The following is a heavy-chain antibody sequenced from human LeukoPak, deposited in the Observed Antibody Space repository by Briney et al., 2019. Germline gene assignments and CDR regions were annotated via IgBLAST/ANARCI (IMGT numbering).Heavy chain of an antibody. Sequence: SETLSLTCTVSSGSISSYYWSWIRQPPGKGLEYIGYIYYSGITDYNPSLKTRVTISVDTSKNQFSLKLSSVTAADTAVYYCARGGMEFDPWGQGTLVTVSS. CDR1: SGSISSYY. J-gene: IGHJ5*02. CDR3: ARGGMEFDP. CDR2: IYYSGIT. V-gene: IGHV4-59*01.